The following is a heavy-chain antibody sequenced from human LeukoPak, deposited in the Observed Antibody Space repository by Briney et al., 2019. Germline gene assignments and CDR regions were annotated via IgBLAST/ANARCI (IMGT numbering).Heavy chain of an antibody. CDR1: GYTFTSYA. CDR3: ARDRNPWYSSGWYFVHTLDI. Sequence: ASVKLTFNASGYTFTSYAITWVRHPPAQGLEWKGWIGSYNGNTNYAEKFQDRVTLTTDTSTSTAYMELRGLRSDDTAVYYCARDRNPWYSSGWYFVHTLDIWGVGTMVTVSS. J-gene: IGHJ3*02. D-gene: IGHD6-19*01. CDR2: IGSYNGNT. V-gene: IGHV1-18*01.